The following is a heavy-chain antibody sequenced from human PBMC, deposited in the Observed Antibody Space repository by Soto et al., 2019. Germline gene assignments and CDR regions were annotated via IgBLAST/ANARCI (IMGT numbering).Heavy chain of an antibody. CDR2: IWYDGSNK. D-gene: IGHD3-10*01. CDR3: AREGYAYGLDF. Sequence: GGSLRLSCAASGFTFSSYGMHWVRQAPGKGLEWVAVIWYDGSNKYYADSVKGRFTISRDNSKNTLYLHMNSLSAEDTAVYYCAREGYAYGLDFWGQGSLVTVSS. J-gene: IGHJ4*02. CDR1: GFTFSSYG. V-gene: IGHV3-33*01.